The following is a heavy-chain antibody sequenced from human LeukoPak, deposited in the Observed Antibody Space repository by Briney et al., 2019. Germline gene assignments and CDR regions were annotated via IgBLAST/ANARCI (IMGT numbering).Heavy chain of an antibody. CDR2: ISSSSSTI. CDR1: GFTFSTYS. Sequence: GGSLRLSCAASGFTFSTYSMNWVRQAPGKGLEWVSYISSSSSTIYYADSVKGRFTISRDNDKNSLYLQMNSLRAEDTAVYYCARDAYYYDSSGYSGDFDYWGQGTLVTVSS. D-gene: IGHD3-22*01. J-gene: IGHJ4*02. V-gene: IGHV3-48*01. CDR3: ARDAYYYDSSGYSGDFDY.